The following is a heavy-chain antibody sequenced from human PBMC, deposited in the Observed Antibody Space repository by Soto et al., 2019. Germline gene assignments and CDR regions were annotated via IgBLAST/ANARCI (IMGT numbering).Heavy chain of an antibody. J-gene: IGHJ6*02. CDR3: AAAFNRGFYYGMDV. CDR1: GFTFSRSA. Sequence: SVKVSCKASGFTFSRSAMQWVRQARGQRLEWIGWIVVASGNTNFPQSFQERVTIARDMSTSTVYTELSSLRSEDTAVYYCAAAFNRGFYYGMDVWGQGTTVTVSS. CDR2: IVVASGNT. V-gene: IGHV1-58*02.